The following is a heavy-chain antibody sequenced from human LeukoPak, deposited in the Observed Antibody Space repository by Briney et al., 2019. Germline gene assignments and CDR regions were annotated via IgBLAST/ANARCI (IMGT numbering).Heavy chain of an antibody. CDR2: INTNTGNP. V-gene: IGHV7-4-1*02. CDR3: ARVYYGSGSSYGMGV. D-gene: IGHD3-10*01. Sequence: ASVKVSCKASGYTFTSYAMNWVRQAPGQGLEWMGWINTNTGNPTYAQGFTGRFVFSLDTSVSTAYLQISSLKAEDTAVYYCARVYYGSGSSYGMGVWGQGTTVTVSS. J-gene: IGHJ6*02. CDR1: GYTFTSYA.